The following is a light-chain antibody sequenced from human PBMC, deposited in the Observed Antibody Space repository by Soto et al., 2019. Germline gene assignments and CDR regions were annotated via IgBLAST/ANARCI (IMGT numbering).Light chain of an antibody. J-gene: IGLJ1*01. CDR3: SSYTSSSTYV. V-gene: IGLV2-14*01. CDR1: SSDVGGYNY. CDR2: EVS. Sequence: QSALTQPASVSGSPGQSITISCTGTSSDVGGYNYVSWYQQHPGKAPKLMIYEVSNRPSGVSNRFSGSKSGNTASLTISGVQAEDEAYYYCSSYTSSSTYVFGTGTKLTVL.